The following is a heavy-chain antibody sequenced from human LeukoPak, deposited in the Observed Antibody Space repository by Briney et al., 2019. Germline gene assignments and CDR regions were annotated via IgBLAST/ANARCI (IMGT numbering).Heavy chain of an antibody. CDR2: ISYDGINE. Sequence: GRSLRLSCEVSGFTFRDYGMNWVRQAPGKGLEWVAVISYDGINEYYVDSVKGRFTISRDNAKSSLYLQMNSLRAEDTAVYYCARDLRIAGPGDYWGQGTLVTVSS. CDR1: GFTFRDYG. D-gene: IGHD6-13*01. CDR3: ARDLRIAGPGDY. V-gene: IGHV3-30*03. J-gene: IGHJ4*02.